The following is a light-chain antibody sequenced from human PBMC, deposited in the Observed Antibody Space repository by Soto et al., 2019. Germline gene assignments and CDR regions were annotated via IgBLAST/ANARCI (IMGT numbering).Light chain of an antibody. CDR1: SSNIGSNY. CDR2: RNN. CDR3: AAWDDSLSGMV. V-gene: IGLV1-47*01. J-gene: IGLJ2*01. Sequence: QLVLTQPPSASGTPGQRVTISCSGSSSNIGSNYVYWYQQLPGTAPKLIIYRNNQRPSGVPDRFSGSKSGTSASLAISGLRSEDEADYYCAAWDDSLSGMVFGGGTKLTVL.